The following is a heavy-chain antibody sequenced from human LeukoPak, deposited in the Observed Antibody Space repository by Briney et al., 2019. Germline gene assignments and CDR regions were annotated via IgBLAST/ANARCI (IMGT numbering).Heavy chain of an antibody. D-gene: IGHD2-15*01. V-gene: IGHV1-2*02. J-gene: IGHJ4*02. Sequence: ASVKVSCKASGYTFTGYYMHWVRQAPGQGLEWMGWINPNSGGTNYAQKFQGRVTMTRDTSISTAYMELSRLRSDGTAVYYCARAKIPLAANLDYWGQGTLVTVSS. CDR2: INPNSGGT. CDR3: ARAKIPLAANLDY. CDR1: GYTFTGYY.